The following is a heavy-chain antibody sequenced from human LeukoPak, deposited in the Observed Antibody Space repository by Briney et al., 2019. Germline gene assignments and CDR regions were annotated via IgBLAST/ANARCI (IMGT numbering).Heavy chain of an antibody. Sequence: GGSLRLSCAASGFTFSSYDMSWVRQAPGKGLEWVSSITLSGGSTFYADSVKGRFTISRDNSKNTLYLQVNSLSVDDTAVYYCAKRGNPAVGHHYLDVWGKGTTVSVSS. CDR3: AKRGNPAVGHHYLDV. V-gene: IGHV3-23*01. CDR1: GFTFSSYD. J-gene: IGHJ6*03. CDR2: ITLSGGST. D-gene: IGHD2-2*01.